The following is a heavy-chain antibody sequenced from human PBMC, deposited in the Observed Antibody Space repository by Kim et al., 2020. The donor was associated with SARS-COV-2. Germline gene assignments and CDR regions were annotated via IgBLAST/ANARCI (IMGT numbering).Heavy chain of an antibody. CDR3: ARRRYYDTWFDP. Sequence: GESLTISCKASGYNFDDYWIGWVRQMPGKGLEWMGIIYPSDSDIVNHPSFQGRVTISVDRSISTAYLHWSRLEASDTAIYYCARRRYYDTWFDPWGQGTL. D-gene: IGHD3-16*01. V-gene: IGHV5-51*01. CDR1: GYNFDDYW. J-gene: IGHJ5*02. CDR2: IYPSDSDI.